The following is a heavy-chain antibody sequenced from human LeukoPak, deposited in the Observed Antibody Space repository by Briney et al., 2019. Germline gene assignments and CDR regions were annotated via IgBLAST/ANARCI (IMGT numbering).Heavy chain of an antibody. CDR3: ARDGRRSLRSGYYLDXYGMDV. Sequence: ASVKVSCKASGYTFTSYGISWVRQAPGQGLEWMGWISAYNGNTNYAQKLQGRVTMTTDTSTSTAYMELRSLRSDDTAVYYCARDGRRSLRSGYYLDXYGMDVWGQGTTVTXSS. CDR1: GYTFTSYG. J-gene: IGHJ6*02. D-gene: IGHD3-3*01. CDR2: ISAYNGNT. V-gene: IGHV1-18*01.